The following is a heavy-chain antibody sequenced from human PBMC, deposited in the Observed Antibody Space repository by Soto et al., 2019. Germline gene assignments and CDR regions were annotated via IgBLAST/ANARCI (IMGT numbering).Heavy chain of an antibody. J-gene: IGHJ4*02. CDR2: ISYDGSNK. CDR3: ERDNRIAAAGTDY. V-gene: IGHV3-30-3*01. CDR1: GFTFSSYA. Sequence: QRLSCAASGFTFSSYAMHWVRQAPGKGLEWVAVISYDGSNKYYADSVKGRFTISRDNSKNTLYLQMNSLRAEDTAVYYCERDNRIAAAGTDYWGQGTLVTVSS. D-gene: IGHD6-13*01.